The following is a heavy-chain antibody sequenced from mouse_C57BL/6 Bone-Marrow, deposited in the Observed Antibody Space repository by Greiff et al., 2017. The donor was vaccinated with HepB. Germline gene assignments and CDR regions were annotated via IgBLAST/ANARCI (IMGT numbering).Heavy chain of an antibody. CDR3: ARGSLAAYYSNYGDY. V-gene: IGHV1-81*01. CDR1: GYTFTSYG. J-gene: IGHJ2*01. D-gene: IGHD2-5*01. CDR2: IYPRSGNT. Sequence: QVQLKQSGAELARPGASVKLSCKASGYTFTSYGISWVKQRTGQGLEWIGEIYPRSGNTYYNEKFKGKATLTADKSSSTAYMELRSLTSEDSAVYFCARGSLAAYYSNYGDYWGQGTTLTVSS.